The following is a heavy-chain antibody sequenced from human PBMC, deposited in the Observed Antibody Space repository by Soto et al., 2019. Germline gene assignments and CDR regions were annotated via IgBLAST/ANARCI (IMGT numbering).Heavy chain of an antibody. Sequence: EVQLVESGGGLVQPGGSLRLSCAATGFSFGRYAMNWVRQPPGKGLEWVAYISASSTNIDYADSVKGRFTVSRDNAQNSLSLQMNSLRDEDTAVYFCASDEYLGQHVVYHFDNWGQGTLVTVSS. CDR1: GFSFGRYA. CDR2: ISASSTNI. J-gene: IGHJ4*02. V-gene: IGHV3-48*02. D-gene: IGHD2-8*02. CDR3: ASDEYLGQHVVYHFDN.